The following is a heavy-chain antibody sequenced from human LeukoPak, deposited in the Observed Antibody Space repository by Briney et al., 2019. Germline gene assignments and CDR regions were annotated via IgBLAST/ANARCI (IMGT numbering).Heavy chain of an antibody. D-gene: IGHD3-22*01. J-gene: IGHJ5*02. Sequence: SVKVSCKASGGTFSSYAISWVRQAPGQGLEWMGRIIPIFGTANYARKFQGRVTITTDESTSTAYMELSSLRSEDTAVYYCARNYYDSSGYYTLSSPWGLGTLVTVPS. CDR3: ARNYYDSSGYYTLSSP. CDR1: GGTFSSYA. CDR2: IIPIFGTA. V-gene: IGHV1-69*05.